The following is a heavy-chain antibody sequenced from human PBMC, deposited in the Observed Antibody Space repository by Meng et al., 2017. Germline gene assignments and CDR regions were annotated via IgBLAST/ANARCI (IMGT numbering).Heavy chain of an antibody. J-gene: IGHJ5*02. CDR3: AREIAAAYCGGDCYL. Sequence: VKSGAEVKMPGSAVRVHCKASGGTFSGYAISWVRHATGQGLEWMGGIIPIFGTANYAQKFQGRVTITADESTSTAYMELSSLRSEDTAVYYCAREIAAAYCGGDCYLWGQGTLVTVSS. CDR1: GGTFSGYA. D-gene: IGHD2-21*02. CDR2: IIPIFGTA. V-gene: IGHV1-69*01.